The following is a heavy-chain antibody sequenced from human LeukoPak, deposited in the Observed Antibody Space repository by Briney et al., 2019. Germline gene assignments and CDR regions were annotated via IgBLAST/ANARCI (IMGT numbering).Heavy chain of an antibody. D-gene: IGHD4-17*01. V-gene: IGHV4-38-2*02. Sequence: SETLSLTCSVSGYSISRGYYWGWIRQPPGKGLEWIGSIYHSGSTYYNTSFKSRVTISVVTSKNQFSLKLTSVTAADTAVYYCARSDYGAVLNAFDIWGQGTMVTVSS. CDR3: ARSDYGAVLNAFDI. J-gene: IGHJ3*02. CDR2: IYHSGST. CDR1: GYSISRGYY.